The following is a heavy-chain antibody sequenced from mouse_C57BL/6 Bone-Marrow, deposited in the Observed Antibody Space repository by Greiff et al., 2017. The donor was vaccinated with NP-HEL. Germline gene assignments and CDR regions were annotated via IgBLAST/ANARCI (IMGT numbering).Heavy chain of an antibody. CDR2: ISSGSSTI. CDR3: ASAYYSNYDAMDY. V-gene: IGHV5-17*01. CDR1: GFTFSDYG. Sequence: EVQLVESGGGLVKPGGSLKLSCAASGFTFSDYGMHWVRQAPEKGLEWVAYISSGSSTIYYADTVKGRFTISRDNAKNTLFLQMTSLRSEDTAMYYCASAYYSNYDAMDYWGQGTSVTVSS. J-gene: IGHJ4*01. D-gene: IGHD2-5*01.